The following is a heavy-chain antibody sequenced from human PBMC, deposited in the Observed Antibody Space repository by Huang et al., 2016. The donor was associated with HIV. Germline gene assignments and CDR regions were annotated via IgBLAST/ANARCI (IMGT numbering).Heavy chain of an antibody. V-gene: IGHV1-24*01. CDR2: FDPEDDGT. D-gene: IGHD3-22*01. Sequence: QVQLVQSGAEVKKPGASVKVSCKVSGYSLSQLSIHWVRQAPGKGLEWMGGFDPEDDGTIYGQRFQGRLTVTEDTSADTAYMELSSLRSEDSAVYHCATRGYYDTNWGFDYWGPGTLVTVSS. CDR3: ATRGYYDTNWGFDY. J-gene: IGHJ4*02. CDR1: GYSLSQLS.